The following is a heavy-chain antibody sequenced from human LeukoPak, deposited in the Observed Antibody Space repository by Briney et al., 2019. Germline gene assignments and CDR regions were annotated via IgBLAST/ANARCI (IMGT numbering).Heavy chain of an antibody. CDR1: GGSISSYY. CDR2: IYYSGST. CDR3: ARDVNPGAFDI. V-gene: IGHV4-59*01. J-gene: IGHJ3*02. Sequence: PSETLSLTCTVSGGSISSYYWSWIRQPPGKGLEWIGYIYYSGSTNYNPSLKSRVTISVDTSKNQFSLKLSSVTAADTAVYYCARDVNPGAFDIWGQGTMVTVSS.